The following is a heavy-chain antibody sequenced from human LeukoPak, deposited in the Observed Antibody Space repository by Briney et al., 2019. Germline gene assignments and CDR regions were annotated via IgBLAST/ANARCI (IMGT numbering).Heavy chain of an antibody. CDR2: IYSSGST. Sequence: SETLSLTCTVSGGSISTYYWSWIRQPAGKGLEWIGRIYSSGSTNYNPSLKSRVSISIDTSKNQFSLNLNSVTASDTAVYYCARLGYYTPGTYSGWFDPWGQGILVTVPS. CDR3: ARLGYYTPGTYSGWFDP. V-gene: IGHV4-4*07. J-gene: IGHJ5*02. CDR1: GGSISTYY. D-gene: IGHD3-10*01.